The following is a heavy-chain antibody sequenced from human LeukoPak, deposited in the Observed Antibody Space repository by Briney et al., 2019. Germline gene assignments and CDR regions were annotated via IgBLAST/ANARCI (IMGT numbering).Heavy chain of an antibody. CDR1: GYTFTSYY. J-gene: IGHJ4*02. CDR3: ARRSPGGAFDY. CDR2: INPSGGST. Sequence: ASVKVSCKASGYTFTSYYMHWARQAPGQGLEWMGIINPSGGSTSYAQKFQGRVTMTRDTSTSTVYMELSSLRSEDTAVYYCARRSPGGAFDYWGQGTLVTVSS. D-gene: IGHD4-23*01. V-gene: IGHV1-46*01.